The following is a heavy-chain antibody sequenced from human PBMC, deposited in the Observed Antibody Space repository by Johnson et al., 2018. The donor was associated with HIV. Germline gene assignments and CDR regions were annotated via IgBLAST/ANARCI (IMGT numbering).Heavy chain of an antibody. Sequence: QVQLVESGGGVVQPGRSLRLSCAASGFTFSTYGMHWVRQAPGKGLEWVAVISYDGSNKYYADSVKGRFTISRDNSKNTVYLHMDSLGVGDTAMYYCAKYGGGGTYFSAFDIWGQGTKVIVSS. CDR2: ISYDGSNK. CDR1: GFTFSTYG. J-gene: IGHJ3*02. D-gene: IGHD1-26*01. CDR3: AKYGGGGTYFSAFDI. V-gene: IGHV3-30*18.